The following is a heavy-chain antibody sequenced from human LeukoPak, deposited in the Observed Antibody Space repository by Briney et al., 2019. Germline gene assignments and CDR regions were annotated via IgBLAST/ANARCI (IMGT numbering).Heavy chain of an antibody. Sequence: ASVRVSCKASGYTFTSYDFNWVRQATGQRPEWMGWMSPNSGDTGYAQKFQDRVTMTRNTSISTAYMELSSLRSDDTAVYYCARVGWTFDYWGQGALVTVSS. V-gene: IGHV1-8*01. CDR2: MSPNSGDT. J-gene: IGHJ4*02. D-gene: IGHD6-19*01. CDR3: ARVGWTFDY. CDR1: GYTFTSYD.